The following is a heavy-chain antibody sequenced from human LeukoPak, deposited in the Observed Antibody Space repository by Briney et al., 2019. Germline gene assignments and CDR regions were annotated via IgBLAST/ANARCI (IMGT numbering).Heavy chain of an antibody. CDR3: ARDRGGGSDYYPYFDY. J-gene: IGHJ4*02. V-gene: IGHV1-46*01. CDR1: GYTFTGYY. CDR2: INPSSGNT. Sequence: ASVKVSCKASGYTFTGYYMHWVRQAPGQGLEWMGIINPSSGNTSYAQKFQGRVTMTRDTSTTTVYMELSSLRSEDTAVYYCARDRGGGSDYYPYFDYWGQGTLVTVSS. D-gene: IGHD3-22*01.